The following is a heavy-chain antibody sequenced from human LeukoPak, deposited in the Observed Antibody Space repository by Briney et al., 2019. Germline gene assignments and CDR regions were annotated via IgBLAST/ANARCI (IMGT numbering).Heavy chain of an antibody. CDR2: IDTSGST. J-gene: IGHJ5*02. V-gene: IGHV4-61*02. CDR3: ARDGVDDFWSGYPFDP. Sequence: SETLSLTCTVSGGSISSGSFYWSWTRQPAGKGLEWIGRIDTSGSTTYNPSLKSRVTISIDTSKNQFSLKLSSLTAADTAVYYCARDGVDDFWSGYPFDPWGQGTLVTVSS. D-gene: IGHD3-3*01. CDR1: GGSISSGSFY.